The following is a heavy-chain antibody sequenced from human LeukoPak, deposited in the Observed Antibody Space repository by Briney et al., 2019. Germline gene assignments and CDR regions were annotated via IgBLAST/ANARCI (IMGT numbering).Heavy chain of an antibody. Sequence: SETLSLTCTVSGGSISSYYWSWIRQPPGKGLEWLGYIYYSGSTNYNPSLKSRVTISVDTSKNQFSLKLSSVTAADTAVYYCARTVGLRANLFDYWGQGTLVTVSS. D-gene: IGHD5-12*01. J-gene: IGHJ4*02. CDR1: GGSISSYY. CDR3: ARTVGLRANLFDY. V-gene: IGHV4-59*01. CDR2: IYYSGST.